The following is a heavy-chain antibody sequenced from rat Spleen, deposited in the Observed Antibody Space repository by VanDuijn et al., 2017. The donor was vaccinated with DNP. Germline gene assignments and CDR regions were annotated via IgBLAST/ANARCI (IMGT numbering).Heavy chain of an antibody. CDR3: AAWAPIAPISAANY. J-gene: IGHJ2*01. CDR1: GFTFSHYY. CDR2: INTDGGNT. Sequence: EVQLVESGGGLVQPGRSMKLSCAASGFTFSHYYMAWVRQAPTKGLEWVASINTDGGNTYYPDSVKGRFTISRENAENTVHLQMHSLRSEDSATYYCAAWAPIAPISAANYWGQGVMVTVSS. D-gene: IGHD1-2*01. V-gene: IGHV5-25*01.